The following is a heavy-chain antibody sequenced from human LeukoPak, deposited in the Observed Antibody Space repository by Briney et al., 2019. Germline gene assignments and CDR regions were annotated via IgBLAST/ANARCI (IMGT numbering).Heavy chain of an antibody. Sequence: GGSLRLYCAASGFSFSNYDMHWVRQAPGKGLKWVAVIRYDGNNKYSADSVKGRFTISRDNSKNTLFLQMNTLRAEDTAVYYCAKGGSLGFDYWGQGTLVTVSS. D-gene: IGHD7-27*01. V-gene: IGHV3-30*02. CDR1: GFSFSNYD. CDR3: AKGGSLGFDY. J-gene: IGHJ4*02. CDR2: IRYDGNNK.